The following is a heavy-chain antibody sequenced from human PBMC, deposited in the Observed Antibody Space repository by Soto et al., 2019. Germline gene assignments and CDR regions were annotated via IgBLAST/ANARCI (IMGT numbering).Heavy chain of an antibody. CDR3: VRDRDWAFDI. CDR2: FGTSRKYI. Sequence: GGSLRLSCVASGYTLSDYSMNWVRQAPGKGLEWVSYFGTSRKYIYYADSVRGRFTISRDDAKNSLHLQLNSLRDEDTALHYCVRDRDWAFDIWGQGTMVTVSS. CDR1: GYTLSDYS. J-gene: IGHJ3*02. D-gene: IGHD3-9*01. V-gene: IGHV3-48*02.